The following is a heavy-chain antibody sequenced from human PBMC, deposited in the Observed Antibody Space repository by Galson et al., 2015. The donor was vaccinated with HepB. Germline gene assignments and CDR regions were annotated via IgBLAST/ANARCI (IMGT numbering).Heavy chain of an antibody. V-gene: IGHV3-21*06. D-gene: IGHD2-2*01. CDR1: GFTFSAYD. CDR2: ITTSSSYI. Sequence: SLRLSCAASGFTFSAYDMYWVRQAPGKGLEWVSSITTSSSYIYYADSMRGRFTISRDNAKNSLFLQMDSLRAEDTAVYYCAKDGCSGAGCYHRSGWIDSWGQGTLVPVSS. CDR3: AKDGCSGAGCYHRSGWIDS. J-gene: IGHJ5*01.